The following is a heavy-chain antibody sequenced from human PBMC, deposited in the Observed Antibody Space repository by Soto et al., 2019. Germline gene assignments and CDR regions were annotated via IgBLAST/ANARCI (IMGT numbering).Heavy chain of an antibody. J-gene: IGHJ6*02. CDR2: IYYSGST. CDR3: ARDPTVTHFYGMDV. Sequence: PAEPLSLTCTVSGGSVSSGSYYWSWIRQPPGKGLEWIGYIYYSGSTNYNPSLKSRVTISVDTSKNQFSLKLSSVTAADTAVYYCARDPTVTHFYGMDVWGQGTTVTVSS. V-gene: IGHV4-61*01. D-gene: IGHD4-17*01. CDR1: GGSVSSGSYY.